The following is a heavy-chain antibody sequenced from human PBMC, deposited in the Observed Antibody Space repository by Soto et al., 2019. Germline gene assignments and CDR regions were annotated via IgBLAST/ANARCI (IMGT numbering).Heavy chain of an antibody. J-gene: IGHJ5*02. CDR1: GGSISSYY. Sequence: PSETLSLTCTVSGGSISSYYWSWIRQPPGKGLEWIGYIYYSGSTNYKPSLKRRVTISVDTSKNQFSLKLSSVTAADTAVYYCARDARPLLGGNWFDPWGQGTLVTVSS. CDR2: IYYSGST. D-gene: IGHD2-15*01. V-gene: IGHV4-59*01. CDR3: ARDARPLLGGNWFDP.